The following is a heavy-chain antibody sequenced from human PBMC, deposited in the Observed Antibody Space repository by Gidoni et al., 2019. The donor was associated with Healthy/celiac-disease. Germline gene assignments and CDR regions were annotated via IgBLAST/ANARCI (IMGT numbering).Heavy chain of an antibody. D-gene: IGHD3-10*01. CDR1: GGSISSYY. Sequence: QVQLQESGPGLVKPSETLSLTCTVSGGSISSYYWSWIRQPPGKGLEWIGYIYYSGSTNYNPSLKSRVTISVDTSKNQFSLKLSSVTAADTAVYYCARALWFGPTPIGYWGQGTLVTVSS. V-gene: IGHV4-59*01. J-gene: IGHJ4*02. CDR2: IYYSGST. CDR3: ARALWFGPTPIGY.